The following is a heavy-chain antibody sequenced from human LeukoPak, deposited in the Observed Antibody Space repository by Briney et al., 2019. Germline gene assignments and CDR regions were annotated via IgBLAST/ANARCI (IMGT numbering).Heavy chain of an antibody. J-gene: IGHJ4*02. CDR2: IWYDGSNK. D-gene: IGHD1-26*01. V-gene: IGHV3-33*01. CDR3: ARQYSGNYPGDY. Sequence: PGGSLRLSCAASGFTFSSYGMHWFRQAPGKGLVWWAVIWYDGSNKYYADSVKGRFTISRDNSKNTLYLQMNSLRAEDTAVYYCARQYSGNYPGDYWGQGTLVTVSS. CDR1: GFTFSSYG.